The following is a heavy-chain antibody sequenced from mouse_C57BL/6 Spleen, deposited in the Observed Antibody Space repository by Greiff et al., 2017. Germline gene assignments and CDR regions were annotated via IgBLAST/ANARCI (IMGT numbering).Heavy chain of an antibody. CDR1: GYTFTSYW. V-gene: IGHV1-50*01. D-gene: IGHD1-3*01. CDR3: ARRDKGYYFDY. Sequence: QVQLQQPGAELVKPGASVKLSCKASGYTFTSYWMQWVKQRPGQGLEWIGDFHPSNNYTNYNQKFKGKATLTVDTSSSTAYMQLSRLTSDDSAVYYCARRDKGYYFDYWGQGTTLTVSS. J-gene: IGHJ2*01. CDR2: FHPSNNYT.